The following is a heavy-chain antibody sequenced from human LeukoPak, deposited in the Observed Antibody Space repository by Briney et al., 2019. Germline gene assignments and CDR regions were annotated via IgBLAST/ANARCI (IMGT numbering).Heavy chain of an antibody. J-gene: IGHJ4*02. D-gene: IGHD6-13*01. CDR3: AKPIRSSWYYFDY. V-gene: IGHV3-11*01. CDR1: GFTFSDYY. Sequence: PGGSLRLSCAASGFTFSDYYMSWIRQAPGKGLEWVSYISSSGSTIYYADSVKGRFTISRDNSKNTLYLQMNSLRAEDTAIYYCAKPIRSSWYYFDYWGQGTLVTVSS. CDR2: ISSSGSTI.